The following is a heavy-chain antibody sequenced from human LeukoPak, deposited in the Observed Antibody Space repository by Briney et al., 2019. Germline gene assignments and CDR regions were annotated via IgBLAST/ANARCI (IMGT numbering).Heavy chain of an antibody. V-gene: IGHV1-69*13. CDR3: AKAGTGTNMIFDY. CDR1: GGTFSSYA. D-gene: IGHD1-1*01. J-gene: IGHJ4*02. Sequence: GASVNVSCKASGGTFSSYAISWVRQAPGQGLEWMGGIIPIFGTANYAQKFQGRVTITADESTSTAYMELSSLRSEDTAVYYCAKAGTGTNMIFDYWGQGTLVTVSS. CDR2: IIPIFGTA.